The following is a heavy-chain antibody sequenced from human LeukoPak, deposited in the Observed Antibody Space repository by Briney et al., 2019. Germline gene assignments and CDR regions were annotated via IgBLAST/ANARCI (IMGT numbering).Heavy chain of an antibody. CDR2: ISYDGSNK. CDR1: GFTFXSYG. J-gene: IGHJ4*02. V-gene: IGHV3-30*18. CDR3: AKDSTRSFDY. D-gene: IGHD2-2*01. Sequence: PGGSLRLSCAASGFTFXSYGMHWVRQAPGKGLEWVAVISYDGSNKYYADSVKGRFTISRDNSKNTLYLQMNSLRAEDTAVYYCAKDSTRSFDYWGQGTLVTVSS.